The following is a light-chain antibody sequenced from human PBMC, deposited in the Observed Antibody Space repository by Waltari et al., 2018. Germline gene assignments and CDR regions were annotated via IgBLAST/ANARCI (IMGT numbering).Light chain of an antibody. J-gene: IGKJ4*01. CDR1: HGISYY. Sequence: DIRLTQSPSSLSASVGDRVTITCRASHGISYYLAWFQQKAGKAPKPLIFGASSLQSGVPWRFSGGGSETFFTLTINDLQPEDFATYYCQQYNSYPPTFGGGTRV. V-gene: IGKV1-16*01. CDR3: QQYNSYPPT. CDR2: GAS.